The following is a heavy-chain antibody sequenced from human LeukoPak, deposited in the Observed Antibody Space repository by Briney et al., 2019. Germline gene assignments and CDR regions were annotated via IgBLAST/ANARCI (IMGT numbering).Heavy chain of an antibody. Sequence: SETLSLTCTVSGGSISSSSYYWGWIRQPPGKGLEWIGSIYYSGSTYYNPSLKSRVTISVDTSKNQFSLKLSSVTAADTAVYYCARTGDVLLWFGESHNAFGIWGQGTMVTVSS. J-gene: IGHJ3*02. V-gene: IGHV4-39*07. CDR2: IYYSGST. CDR1: GGSISSSSYY. CDR3: ARTGDVLLWFGESHNAFGI. D-gene: IGHD3-10*01.